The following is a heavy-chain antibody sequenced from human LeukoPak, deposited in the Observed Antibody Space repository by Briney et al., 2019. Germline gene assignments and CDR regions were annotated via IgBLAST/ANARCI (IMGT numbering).Heavy chain of an antibody. Sequence: PSETLSLTCAVYGGSFGGYYWSWIRQPPGKGLEWIGEINHSGSTNYNPSLKSRVTISVDTSKNQFSLKLSSVTAADTAVYYCARHPRYCSSTSCLHPGPIRNPYYYYYYMDVWGKGTTVTVSS. CDR1: GGSFGGYY. CDR2: INHSGST. D-gene: IGHD2-2*01. J-gene: IGHJ6*03. V-gene: IGHV4-34*01. CDR3: ARHPRYCSSTSCLHPGPIRNPYYYYYYMDV.